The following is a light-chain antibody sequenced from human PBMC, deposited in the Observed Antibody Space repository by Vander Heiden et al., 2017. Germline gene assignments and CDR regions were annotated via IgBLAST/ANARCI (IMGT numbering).Light chain of an antibody. Sequence: EVVFLQSPGTLSLLPGERATLSCRASQSVSSSYLAWYQHQPGQAPRLLIVATNSRATGIPDRCSGSGSGTYFTLTISRLEAEDAALYFCHQYGSAPRTFGQGTKVEI. CDR3: HQYGSAPRT. CDR2: ATN. V-gene: IGKV3-20*01. CDR1: QSVSSSY. J-gene: IGKJ1*01.